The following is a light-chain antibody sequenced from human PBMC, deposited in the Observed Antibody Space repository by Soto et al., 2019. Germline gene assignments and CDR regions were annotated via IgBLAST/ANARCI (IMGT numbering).Light chain of an antibody. CDR1: QSVSSPY. V-gene: IGKV3-20*01. J-gene: IGKJ2*01. Sequence: EIVSTQSPGTLSLSPGERATLSCRASQSVSSPYLAWYQQKPGQAPRLLIYGASSRATGIPDRFSGSGSGTDFTLTISRLEPEDFAVYYCQRYDISPFPFGQGTKLEIK. CDR3: QRYDISPFP. CDR2: GAS.